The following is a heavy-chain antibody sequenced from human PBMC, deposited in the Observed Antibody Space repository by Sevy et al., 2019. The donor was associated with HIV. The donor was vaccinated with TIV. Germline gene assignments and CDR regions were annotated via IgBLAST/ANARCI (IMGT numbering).Heavy chain of an antibody. CDR1: GGSINNSTYY. Sequence: SETLSLTCTVSGGSINNSTYYWGWIRQPPGKGLEWIGSIYYSGNTYYNPSLKSRVTISVDTSKNQFSLKLSSVTAADTAVYFCARKVAVEHCFDYWGQGTLVTVSS. J-gene: IGHJ4*02. D-gene: IGHD2-15*01. CDR2: IYYSGNT. CDR3: ARKVAVEHCFDY. V-gene: IGHV4-39*01.